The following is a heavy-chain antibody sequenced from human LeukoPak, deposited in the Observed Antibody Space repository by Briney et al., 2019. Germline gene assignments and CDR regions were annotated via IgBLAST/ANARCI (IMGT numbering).Heavy chain of an antibody. CDR2: IYYSGST. V-gene: IGHV4-39*01. CDR1: GGSISSSSYY. Sequence: PSETLSLTCTVSGGSISSSSYYWGWIRQPPGKGLEWIGSIYYSGSTYYNPSLKSRVTISVDTSKNQLSLKLSSVTAADTAVYYCARRGGSSGALDIWGQGTMVTVSS. J-gene: IGHJ3*02. CDR3: ARRGGSSGALDI. D-gene: IGHD3-22*01.